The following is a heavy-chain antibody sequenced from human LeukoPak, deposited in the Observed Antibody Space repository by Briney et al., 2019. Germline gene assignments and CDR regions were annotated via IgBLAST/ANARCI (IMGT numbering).Heavy chain of an antibody. CDR1: GYTFTGYY. J-gene: IGHJ4*02. CDR2: INPNSGGT. D-gene: IGHD6-19*01. V-gene: IGHV1-2*02. Sequence: GASVKVSCKASGYTFTGYYMHWVRQAPGQGLEWMGWINPNSGGTNYAQKFQGRVTMTRDTSISTAYMELSRLRSDDTAVHYCARDQGLIAVAGFCTYWGQGTLVTVSS. CDR3: ARDQGLIAVAGFCTY.